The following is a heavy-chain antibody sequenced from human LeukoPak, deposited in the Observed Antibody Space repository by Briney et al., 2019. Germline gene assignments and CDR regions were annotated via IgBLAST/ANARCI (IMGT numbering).Heavy chain of an antibody. CDR2: INPNSGGT. J-gene: IGHJ4*02. D-gene: IGHD6-6*01. CDR1: GYTFTGYY. V-gene: IGHV1-2*02. CDR3: ARDPGAARALVDY. Sequence: GASVKVSCRASGYTFTGYYMHWVRQAPGQGLEWMGWINPNSGGTNYAQKFQGRVTMTRDTSISTAYMELSRLRSDDTAVYYCARDPGAARALVDYWGQGTLVTVSS.